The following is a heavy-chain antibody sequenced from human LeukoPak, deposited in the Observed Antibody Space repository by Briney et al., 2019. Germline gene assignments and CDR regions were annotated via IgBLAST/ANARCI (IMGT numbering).Heavy chain of an antibody. J-gene: IGHJ6*04. CDR3: ARDTGYSSSWLV. D-gene: IGHD6-13*01. Sequence: SETLSLTCAVYGGSFSGYYWSWIRQPPGKGLEWIGEINHSGSTNYNPSLKSRVTISVDTSKNQFSLKLSSVTAADTAVYYCARDTGYSSSWLVWGKGTTVTISS. CDR2: INHSGST. V-gene: IGHV4-34*01. CDR1: GGSFSGYY.